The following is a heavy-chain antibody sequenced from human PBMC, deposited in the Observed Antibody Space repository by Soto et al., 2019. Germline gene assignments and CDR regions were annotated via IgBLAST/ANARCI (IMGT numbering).Heavy chain of an antibody. CDR3: ARDPPPDSETVYMDV. CDR2: ISSGGSLI. J-gene: IGHJ6*02. D-gene: IGHD3-16*01. Sequence: GSLRLSCAASGFTFSDFYMSWIRQAPGKGLEWISYISSGGSLIYYADSVKGRFTISRDNAKNSLYLQMNSLRVEDTAVYYCARDPPPDSETVYMDVWGQGKTVTVSS. V-gene: IGHV3-11*01. CDR1: GFTFSDFY.